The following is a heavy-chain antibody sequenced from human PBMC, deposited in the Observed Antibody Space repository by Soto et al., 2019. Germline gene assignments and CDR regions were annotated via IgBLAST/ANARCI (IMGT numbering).Heavy chain of an antibody. J-gene: IGHJ4*02. Sequence: LRLSCEVSGFTFTNFGINWVRQAPGKGLEWVSSVSKSDYTYYSESVKGRFTISRDNAKNSVSLQMNNLRAEDTAVYYCAREDSIIIPAVADVWGQGTQVTVSS. V-gene: IGHV3-21*04. D-gene: IGHD3-10*01. CDR3: AREDSIIIPAVADV. CDR2: VSKSDYT. CDR1: GFTFTNFG.